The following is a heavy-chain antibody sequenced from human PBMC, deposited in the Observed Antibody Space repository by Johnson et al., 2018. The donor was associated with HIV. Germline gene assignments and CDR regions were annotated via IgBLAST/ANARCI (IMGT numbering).Heavy chain of an antibody. CDR2: IWYDGSNK. Sequence: QVQLVESGGGVVQPGRSLRLSCTASGFTFSSYGIHWVRQAPGKGLEWVALIWYDGSNKYYADSVKGRFTISRDNSKNTLYLQMNSLRAEDTAVYYCAKDLNYGSGPVDIWGQGTMVTVSS. V-gene: IGHV3-33*06. CDR1: GFTFSSYG. D-gene: IGHD3-10*01. CDR3: AKDLNYGSGPVDI. J-gene: IGHJ3*02.